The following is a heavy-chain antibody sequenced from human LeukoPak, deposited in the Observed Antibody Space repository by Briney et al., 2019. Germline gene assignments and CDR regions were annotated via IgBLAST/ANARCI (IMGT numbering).Heavy chain of an antibody. CDR2: IYPGDSDT. J-gene: IGHJ4*02. CDR1: GYSFTSYW. D-gene: IGHD5-24*01. Sequence: GESLKISCKGSGYSFTSYWIGWVRQMPGKGLEWMGIIYPGDSDTGYSPSFQGQVTISADKSISTAYLQWSSLKASDTAMYYCARWMATPITNQGYYFDYWGQGTLVTVSS. CDR3: ARWMATPITNQGYYFDY. V-gene: IGHV5-51*01.